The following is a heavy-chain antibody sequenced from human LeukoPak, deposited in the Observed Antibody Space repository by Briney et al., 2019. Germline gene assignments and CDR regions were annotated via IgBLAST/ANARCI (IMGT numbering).Heavy chain of an antibody. J-gene: IGHJ4*02. D-gene: IGHD3-22*01. V-gene: IGHV2-70*11. CDR2: IDWDDDK. CDR3: ARVLRGPRDSSGNYYYFDY. CDR1: GFSLRTSGMC. Sequence: SGPTLVKPTQTLTLTCTFSGFSLRTSGMCVSWIRQPPGKALEWLARIDWDDDKYYSTSLKTRLTISKDTSKNQAALTMTNMDPLDTATYYCARVLRGPRDSSGNYYYFDYWGQGTPVTVSS.